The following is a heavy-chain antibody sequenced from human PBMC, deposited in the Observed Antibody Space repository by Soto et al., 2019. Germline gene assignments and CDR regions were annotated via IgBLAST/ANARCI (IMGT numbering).Heavy chain of an antibody. CDR3: ARPRDTSDWNDP. D-gene: IGHD6-19*01. Sequence: GESLKISCKGSGYSFTSYWIGWVRQMPGKGLEWMGLIDPGDSDTRYSPSFEGQVTISADKSISTAYLQSSSLKASDTATYYCARPRDTSDWNDPWGQGTMVTVSS. V-gene: IGHV5-51*01. CDR1: GYSFTSYW. CDR2: IDPGDSDT. J-gene: IGHJ5*02.